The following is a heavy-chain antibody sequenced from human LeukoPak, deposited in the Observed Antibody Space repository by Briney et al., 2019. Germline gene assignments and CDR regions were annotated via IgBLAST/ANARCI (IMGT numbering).Heavy chain of an antibody. D-gene: IGHD5-18*01. CDR2: ITSSGSHI. Sequence: GGSLRLSCAASGFTFSSYWMSWVRQAPGKGLEWVSSITSSGSHIYYADSVKGRFTISRDNAKNSLYLQMNSLRAEDTAVYYCARAPDTAMVGFDYWGQGTLVTVSS. J-gene: IGHJ4*02. CDR1: GFTFSSYW. CDR3: ARAPDTAMVGFDY. V-gene: IGHV3-21*01.